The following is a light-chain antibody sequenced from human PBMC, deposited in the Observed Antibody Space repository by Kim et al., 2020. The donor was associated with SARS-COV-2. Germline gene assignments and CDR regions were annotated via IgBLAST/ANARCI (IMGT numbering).Light chain of an antibody. V-gene: IGLV3-19*01. J-gene: IGLJ2*01. Sequence: ALGETVGITCQEDNIMRNYEGYFQQKPAQAAPLLIYDKGNQPSSIPHRCSASSSGDTASLSITGAPPEDDAAYYCSTPDTSSNRVVFGGGTQLTVL. CDR1: NIMRNY. CDR3: STPDTSSNRVV. CDR2: DKG.